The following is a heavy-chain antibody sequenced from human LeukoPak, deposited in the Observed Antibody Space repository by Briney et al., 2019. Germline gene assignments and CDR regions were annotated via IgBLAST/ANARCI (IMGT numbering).Heavy chain of an antibody. D-gene: IGHD3-3*01. J-gene: IGHJ4*02. Sequence: SETLSLTCAVYGGSFSGYYWSWIRQPPGKGLEWIGEINHSGSTNYNPSLKSRVTISVDTSKNQFSLKLSSVTAADTAVYYCARGLVDRESTIFGVVIIGFYFDYWGQGTLVTVSS. CDR2: INHSGST. CDR3: ARGLVDRESTIFGVVIIGFYFDY. CDR1: GGSFSGYY. V-gene: IGHV4-34*01.